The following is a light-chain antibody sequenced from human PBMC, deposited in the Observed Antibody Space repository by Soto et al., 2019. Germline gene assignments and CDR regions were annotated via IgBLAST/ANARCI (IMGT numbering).Light chain of an antibody. CDR2: GAS. V-gene: IGKV3-15*01. CDR3: QQYNTWPPT. CDR1: QSVSSN. J-gene: IGKJ1*01. Sequence: EIVMTQSPATLSVSPGERATLSCRASQSVSSNLAWYQQKPGQAPRLLFYGASTRATGIPARFSGSGSGTEVTLTISSLQSEDFAVYYCQQYNTWPPTFGQGTKVEIK.